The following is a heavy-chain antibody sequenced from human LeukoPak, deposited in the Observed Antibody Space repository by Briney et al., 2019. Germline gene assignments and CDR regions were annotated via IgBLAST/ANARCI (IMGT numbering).Heavy chain of an antibody. D-gene: IGHD5-24*01. CDR2: ISNNGGYT. J-gene: IGHJ4*02. CDR1: GFTFSSSA. CDR3: AKGGGYNYNYPFDY. V-gene: IGHV3-23*01. Sequence: GGSLRLSCAASGFTFSSSAMSWVRQAPGKGLEWVSAISNNGGYTYYADSVQGRFTISRDNSKSTLCLQMNSLRAEDTAVYYCAKGGGYNYNYPFDYWGQGTLVTVSS.